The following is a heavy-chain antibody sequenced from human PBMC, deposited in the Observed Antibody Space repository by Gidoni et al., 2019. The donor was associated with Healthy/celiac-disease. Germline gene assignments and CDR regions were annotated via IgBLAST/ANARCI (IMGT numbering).Heavy chain of an antibody. Sequence: QLQLQESGPGLVKPSETLSLTCTVSGGSIRSSSYYWGWIRQPPGKGLEWIGSIYYSGSTYYNPSLKSRVTISVDTSKNQFSLKLSSVTAADTAVYYCARAKGYCSGGSCYPLDIFDYWGQGTLDTVSS. CDR3: ARAKGYCSGGSCYPLDIFDY. CDR2: IYYSGST. CDR1: GGSIRSSSYY. V-gene: IGHV4-39*07. J-gene: IGHJ4*02. D-gene: IGHD2-15*01.